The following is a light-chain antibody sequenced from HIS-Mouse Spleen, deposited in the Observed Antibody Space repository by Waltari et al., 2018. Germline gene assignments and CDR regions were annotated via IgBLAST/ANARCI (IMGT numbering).Light chain of an antibody. CDR2: DVS. Sequence: QSALTQPRSVSGSPGQSVTISCTGTSSDVGGYNYVSWYPQHPGKAPKRMIYDVSKRPSGVPDRFSGSKSGNTASLTISGLQAEDEADYYCCSYAGSYTGVFGTGTKVTVL. CDR1: SSDVGGYNY. V-gene: IGLV2-11*01. CDR3: CSYAGSYTGV. J-gene: IGLJ1*01.